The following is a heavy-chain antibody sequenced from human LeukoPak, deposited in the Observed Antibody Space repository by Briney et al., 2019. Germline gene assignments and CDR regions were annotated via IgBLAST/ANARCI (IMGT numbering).Heavy chain of an antibody. V-gene: IGHV3-21*01. CDR1: GFTFSSYS. CDR3: ARDRSPIAAVGIDV. CDR2: ISTGSSYI. D-gene: IGHD6-25*01. J-gene: IGHJ6*02. Sequence: PGGSLRLSCAASGFTFSSYSINWVRQAPGKGLEWVSSISTGSSYIYYADSVKGRFTIPRDNAKNSLYLQMNSLRAEATAVFYCARDRSPIAAVGIDVWGRGTTVTVSS.